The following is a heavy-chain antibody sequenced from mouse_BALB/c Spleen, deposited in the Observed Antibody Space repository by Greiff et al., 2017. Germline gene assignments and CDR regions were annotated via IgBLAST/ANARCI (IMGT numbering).Heavy chain of an antibody. CDR1: GFSLTSYG. V-gene: IGHV2-2*02. J-gene: IGHJ2*01. D-gene: IGHD2-1*01. Sequence: VQLQQSGPGLVQPSQSLSITCTVSGFSLTSYGVHWVRQSPGKGLEWLGVIWSGRSTDYNAAFISRLSISKDNSKSQVFFKMNSLQANDTAIYYCARMERDGKRYFDYWGQGTTLTVSS. CDR3: ARMERDGKRYFDY. CDR2: IWSGRST.